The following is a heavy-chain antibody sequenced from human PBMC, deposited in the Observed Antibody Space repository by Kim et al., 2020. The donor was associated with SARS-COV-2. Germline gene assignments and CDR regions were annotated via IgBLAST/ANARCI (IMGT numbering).Heavy chain of an antibody. CDR2: INHSGST. CDR3: ARGPVPYYCDSSGYYDY. V-gene: IGHV4-34*01. CDR1: GGSFSGYY. J-gene: IGHJ4*02. Sequence: SETLSLTCAVYGGSFSGYYWSWIRQPPGKGLEWIGEINHSGSTNYNPSLKSRVTISVDTSKNQFSLKLSSVTAADTAVYYCARGPVPYYCDSSGYYDYWGQGTLVTVSS. D-gene: IGHD3-22*01.